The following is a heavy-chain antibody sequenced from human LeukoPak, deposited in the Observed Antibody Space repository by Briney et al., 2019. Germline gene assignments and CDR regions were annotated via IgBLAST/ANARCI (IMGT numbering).Heavy chain of an antibody. CDR2: INPNSGGT. CDR1: GYTFTGYY. D-gene: IGHD6-13*01. Sequence: ASVKVSCKASGYTFTGYYMHWVRQAPGQGLEWMGWINPNSGGTNYAQKFQGRVTMTRDTSISTAYVELSRLRSDDTAVYYCARVPHSSSWQPTDYWGQGALVTVSS. V-gene: IGHV1-2*02. CDR3: ARVPHSSSWQPTDY. J-gene: IGHJ4*02.